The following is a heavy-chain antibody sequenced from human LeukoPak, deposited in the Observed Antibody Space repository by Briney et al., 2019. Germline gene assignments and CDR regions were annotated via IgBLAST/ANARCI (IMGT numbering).Heavy chain of an antibody. CDR3: AKKEGWDSTYYYDSSTKNTPWTFDY. CDR2: ISGSGGST. D-gene: IGHD3-22*01. CDR1: GFTFSSYA. Sequence: PGGSRRLSCAASGFTFSSYAMSWVRQAPGKGLEWVSAISGSGGSTYYADSVKGRFTISRDNSKNTLYLQMNSLRAEDTAVYYCAKKEGWDSTYYYDSSTKNTPWTFDYWGQGTLVTVSS. J-gene: IGHJ4*02. V-gene: IGHV3-23*01.